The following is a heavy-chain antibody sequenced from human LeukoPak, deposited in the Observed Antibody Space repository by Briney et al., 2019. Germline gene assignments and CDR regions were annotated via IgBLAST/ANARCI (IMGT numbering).Heavy chain of an antibody. CDR1: GLSFSSYT. V-gene: IGHV3-21*01. CDR3: ARDARRFLEWPHAFDI. Sequence: GGSLRLSCAPSGLSFSSYTIHWVRQAPGKGLEWVSSISSTSGYIHYADSVKGRFSISRDNAKNLVHLEMDILRADDTAVYYCARDARRFLEWPHAFDIWGQGTMVTVSS. J-gene: IGHJ3*02. D-gene: IGHD3-3*01. CDR2: ISSTSGYI.